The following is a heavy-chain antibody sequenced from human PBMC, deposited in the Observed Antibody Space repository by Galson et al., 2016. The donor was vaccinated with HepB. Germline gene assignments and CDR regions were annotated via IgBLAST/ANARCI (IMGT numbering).Heavy chain of an antibody. V-gene: IGHV3-23*01. Sequence: SLRLSCAASGFTFRNYGMTWVRQAPGKGLEVVSSISRSVASTDYADSVKGRFTISRDNSKNTLSLQMNSLTADDTAIYYCVQGSTAPAVWGKGTTVTVSS. CDR2: ISRSVAST. J-gene: IGHJ6*04. CDR3: VQGSTAPAV. D-gene: IGHD2-2*01. CDR1: GFTFRNYG.